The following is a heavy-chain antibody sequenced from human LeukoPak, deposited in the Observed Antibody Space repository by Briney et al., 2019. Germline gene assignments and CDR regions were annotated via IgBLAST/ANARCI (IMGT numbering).Heavy chain of an antibody. J-gene: IGHJ3*02. CDR2: ISSNGGST. Sequence: PGGSLRLSCAASGFTFSSYAMHWVRQAPGKGLKYVSAISSNGGSTYYANSVKGRFTISRDNSKNTLYLQMGSLRAEDMAVYYCARAGRIAVAGGGYAFDIWGQGTMVAVSS. CDR1: GFTFSSYA. CDR3: ARAGRIAVAGGGYAFDI. D-gene: IGHD6-19*01. V-gene: IGHV3-64*01.